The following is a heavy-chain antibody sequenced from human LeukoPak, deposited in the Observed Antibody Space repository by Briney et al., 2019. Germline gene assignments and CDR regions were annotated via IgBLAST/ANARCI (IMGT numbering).Heavy chain of an antibody. D-gene: IGHD3-22*01. J-gene: IGHJ4*02. CDR1: GYTFTSYD. Sequence: ASVKVSCKASGYTFTSYDINWVRQATGQGLEWMGWMNPNSGNTGYAQKFQGRVTMTRNTSISTAYMELRSLRSDDTAVYYCASIKYYYDSSGYYHFDYWGQGTLVTVSS. CDR2: MNPNSGNT. CDR3: ASIKYYYDSSGYYHFDY. V-gene: IGHV1-8*01.